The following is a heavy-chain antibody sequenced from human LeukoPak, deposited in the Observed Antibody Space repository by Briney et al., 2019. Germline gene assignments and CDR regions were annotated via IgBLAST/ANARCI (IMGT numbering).Heavy chain of an antibody. J-gene: IGHJ3*02. Sequence: PSETLSLTCTVSGRSISSGDYYWSWIRQPPGKGLEWIGYIYYSGSTYYNPSLKSRVTISVDTSKNQFSLKLSSVTAADTAVYYCARDAKDYYDSSGLDAFDIWGQGTMVTVSS. CDR2: IYYSGST. V-gene: IGHV4-30-4*01. CDR1: GRSISSGDYY. D-gene: IGHD3-22*01. CDR3: ARDAKDYYDSSGLDAFDI.